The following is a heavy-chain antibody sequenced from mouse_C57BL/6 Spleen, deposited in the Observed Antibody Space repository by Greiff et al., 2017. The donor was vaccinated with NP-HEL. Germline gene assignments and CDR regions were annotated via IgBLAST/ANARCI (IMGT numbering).Heavy chain of an antibody. V-gene: IGHV1-82*01. CDR2: IYPGDGDT. CDR3: AREEDYYGSWGFAY. D-gene: IGHD1-1*01. J-gene: IGHJ3*01. CDR1: GYAFSSSW. Sequence: VQLQQSGPELVKPGASVKISCKASGYAFSSSWMNWVKQRPGKGLEWIGRIYPGDGDTNYNGKFKGKATLTADKSSSTAYMQLSSLTSEDSAVYFGAREEDYYGSWGFAYWGQGTLVTVSA.